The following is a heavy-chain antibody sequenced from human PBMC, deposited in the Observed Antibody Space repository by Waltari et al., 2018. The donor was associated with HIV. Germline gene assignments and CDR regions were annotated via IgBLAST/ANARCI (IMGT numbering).Heavy chain of an antibody. V-gene: IGHV3-21*02. D-gene: IGHD1-7*01. CDR2: ISSSSSHI. Sequence: EVRLVESGGGLVKPGGSLRLPCEASGFTFTSYSMNWVRQAPGKGLEWVSFISSSSSHIYYTDSLKGRFTISRDNAKNSLYLQMNSLRADDTAIYYCARDSPRLSGTSRFDYWGRGTLVTVSS. CDR3: ARDSPRLSGTSRFDY. J-gene: IGHJ4*02. CDR1: GFTFTSYS.